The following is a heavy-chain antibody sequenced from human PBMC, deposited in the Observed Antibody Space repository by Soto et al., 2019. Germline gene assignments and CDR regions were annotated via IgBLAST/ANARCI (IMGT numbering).Heavy chain of an antibody. D-gene: IGHD2-2*01. V-gene: IGHV3-48*01. CDR3: ARDLSLFCGSTSCYYFDY. CDR1: GFTFSSYS. J-gene: IGHJ4*02. CDR2: ISSSSSSI. Sequence: GGSLRLSCAASGFTFSSYSMNWVRQAPGKGPEWISYISSSSSSIHYADSVKGRFTISRDNARNSLYLQMNSLRAEDTAVYYCARDLSLFCGSTSCYYFDYWGRGTLVTVS.